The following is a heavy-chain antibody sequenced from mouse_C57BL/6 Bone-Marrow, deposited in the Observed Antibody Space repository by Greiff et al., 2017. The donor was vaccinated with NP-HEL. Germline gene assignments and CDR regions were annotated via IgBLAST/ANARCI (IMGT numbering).Heavy chain of an antibody. D-gene: IGHD1-1*01. CDR1: GFNIKDDY. J-gene: IGHJ2*01. CDR3: TSYYGSSYDYFDY. V-gene: IGHV14-4*01. Sequence: EVQGVESGAELVRPGASVKLSYTASGFNIKDDYMHWVKQRPEQGLEWIGWIDPENGDTEYASKFQGKATITADTSSNTAYLQLSSLTSEDTAVYYCTSYYGSSYDYFDYWGQGTTLTVSS. CDR2: IDPENGDT.